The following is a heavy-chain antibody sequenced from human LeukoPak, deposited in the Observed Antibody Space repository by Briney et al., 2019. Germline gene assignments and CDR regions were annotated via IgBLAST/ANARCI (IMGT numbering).Heavy chain of an antibody. Sequence: SGPTPVNPTQTLTLTCTFSGFSLSASGVGVGWIRQPPGKALEWLALIYWDDDKRYSPSLKSRLTITKDTSKNQVVLTMTNMDPVDTATYYCALAEQWPYYFDYWGQGTLVTVSS. CDR2: IYWDDDK. CDR3: ALAEQWPYYFDY. J-gene: IGHJ4*02. CDR1: GFSLSASGVG. D-gene: IGHD6-19*01. V-gene: IGHV2-5*02.